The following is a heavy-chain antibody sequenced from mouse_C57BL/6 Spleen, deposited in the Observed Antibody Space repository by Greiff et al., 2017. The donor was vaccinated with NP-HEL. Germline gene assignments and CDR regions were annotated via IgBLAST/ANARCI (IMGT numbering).Heavy chain of an antibody. V-gene: IGHV14-1*01. J-gene: IGHJ1*03. CDR1: GFNIKDYY. CDR3: TTSYYYGSRNWYFDV. D-gene: IGHD1-1*01. CDR2: IDPEDGDT. Sequence: VHVKQSGAELVRPGASVKLSCTASGFNIKDYYMHWVKQRPEQGLEWIGRIDPEDGDTEYAPKFQGKATMTADTSSNTAYLQLSSLTSEDTAVYYCTTSYYYGSRNWYFDVWGTGTTVTVSS.